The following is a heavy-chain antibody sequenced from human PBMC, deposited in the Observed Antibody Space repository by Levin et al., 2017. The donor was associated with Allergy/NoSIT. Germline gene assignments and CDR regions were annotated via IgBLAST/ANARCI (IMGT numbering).Heavy chain of an antibody. D-gene: IGHD4-11*01. Sequence: SVKVSCKASGGTFSSYAISWVRQAPGQGLEWMGGIIPIFGTANYAQKFQGRVTITADESTSTAYMELSSLRSEDTAVYYCARTRYSNHEAPDEYYYYYYYMDVWGKGTTVTVSS. J-gene: IGHJ6*03. V-gene: IGHV1-69*13. CDR2: IIPIFGTA. CDR1: GGTFSSYA. CDR3: ARTRYSNHEAPDEYYYYYYYMDV.